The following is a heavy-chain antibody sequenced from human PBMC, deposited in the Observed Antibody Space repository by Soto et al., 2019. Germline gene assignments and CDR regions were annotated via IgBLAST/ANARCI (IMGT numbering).Heavy chain of an antibody. J-gene: IGHJ4*02. CDR3: AKDQSSSWYDIDS. CDR1: GFTFSNYA. CDR2: ISGSGGST. Sequence: EVQLLESGGGLVQPGGSLRLSCAASGFTFSNYAVTWVRQAPGKGLERVSTISGSGGSTYYADSVKGRFTISRDNSKNTLYLPLNSLRADDTAVYDCAKDQSSSWYDIDSWVQGTLVTVSS. V-gene: IGHV3-23*01. D-gene: IGHD6-13*01.